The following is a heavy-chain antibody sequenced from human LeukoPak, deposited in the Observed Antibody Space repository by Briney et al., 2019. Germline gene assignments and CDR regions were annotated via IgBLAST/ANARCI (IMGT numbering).Heavy chain of an antibody. CDR1: GFSLSTSGMC. J-gene: IGHJ4*02. V-gene: IGHV2-70*01. D-gene: IGHD3-22*01. CDR2: IDWDDDK. CDR3: AQGGDYYDSSGYLRFDY. Sequence: SGPALVKPTQTLTLTCTFSGFSLSTSGMCVNWIRQPPGKALEWLALIDWDDDKYYSTSLKTRLTISKDTSKNQVVLTMTNMDPVDTATYYCAQGGDYYDSSGYLRFDYWGQGTLVTVSS.